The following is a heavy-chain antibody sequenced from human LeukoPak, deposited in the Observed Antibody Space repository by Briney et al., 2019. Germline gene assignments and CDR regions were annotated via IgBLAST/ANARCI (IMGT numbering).Heavy chain of an antibody. CDR3: ACFAATHGDY. V-gene: IGHV3-48*02. CDR1: GFTFSSHS. Sequence: GGSLRLSCAASGFTFSSHSMNWVRQAPGKGLEWISYISTTSSTIYYSDSVKGRFTISRDNARNSLYLQMNSLRHEDTAVYYCACFAATHGDYWGQGTLVTVSS. J-gene: IGHJ4*02. CDR2: ISTTSSTI. D-gene: IGHD1-1*01.